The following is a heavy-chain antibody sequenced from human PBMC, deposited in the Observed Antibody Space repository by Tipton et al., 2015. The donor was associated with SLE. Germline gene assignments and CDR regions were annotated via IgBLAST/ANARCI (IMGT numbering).Heavy chain of an antibody. CDR3: ARELMVVRRLSRRDAFDI. CDR1: GGSFSEYY. D-gene: IGHD3-10*01. CDR2: IIHSGNT. V-gene: IGHV4-34*12. J-gene: IGHJ3*02. Sequence: GLVKPSETLSLTCAVYGGSFSEYYWSWIRQPPGKGLEWIGEIIHSGNTHYNPSLKSRVTMSVDTAKNQFSLKMSSVTAADTAVYYCARELMVVRRLSRRDAFDIWGQGAMVTVSS.